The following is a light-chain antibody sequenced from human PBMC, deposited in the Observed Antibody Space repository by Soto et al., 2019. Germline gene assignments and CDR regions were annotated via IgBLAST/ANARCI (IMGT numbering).Light chain of an antibody. V-gene: IGKV3-11*01. CDR1: HSVSSY. CDR3: QHRSNWTLT. J-gene: IGKJ4*01. CDR2: DAS. Sequence: EIVLTQSPATLSLSPGERATLSCRASHSVSSYLAWYQQKPVQAPRLLIYDASNSATGIPARFSGSGSGTDFHLNISSLETEEFEVDYCQHRSNWTLTFGGGTKVEIK.